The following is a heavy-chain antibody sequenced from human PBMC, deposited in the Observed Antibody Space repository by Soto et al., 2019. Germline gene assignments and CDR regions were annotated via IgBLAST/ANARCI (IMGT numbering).Heavy chain of an antibody. Sequence: GGSLRLSCAASGFTFSSYAMHWVRQAPGKGLEYVSAISGNGGSTYYADSVKGRFTISRDNSKNTLYLQMNSLRAEDTAVYYCAKREHYYGDYGRFDYWGQGTLVTVSS. V-gene: IGHV3-64*04. J-gene: IGHJ4*02. D-gene: IGHD4-17*01. CDR2: ISGNGGST. CDR3: AKREHYYGDYGRFDY. CDR1: GFTFSSYA.